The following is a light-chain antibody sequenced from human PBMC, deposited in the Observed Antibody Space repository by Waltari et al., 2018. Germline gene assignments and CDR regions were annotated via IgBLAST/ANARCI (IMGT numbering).Light chain of an antibody. CDR2: YTN. J-gene: IGLJ3*02. Sequence: QSVLTQPPSVSALPRQSVPISCSCTRSTIGQTVVQWYQQFSGEAPKLLIYYTNLLSSGISDRFSASKSGTSASLVITGVQSGDEAQYFCAAWDDNLSTWVFGGGTKLAVL. V-gene: IGLV1-36*01. CDR3: AAWDDNLSTWV. CDR1: RSTIGQTV.